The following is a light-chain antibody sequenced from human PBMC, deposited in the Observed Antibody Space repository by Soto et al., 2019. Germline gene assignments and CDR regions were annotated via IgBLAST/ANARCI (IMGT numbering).Light chain of an antibody. V-gene: IGKV3-20*01. J-gene: IGKJ4*01. CDR2: DSS. CDR1: QSINNY. Sequence: EIVLTQSPGTLSLSPGERATLSCRPSQSINNYVAWYQQKPGQAPRVLIYDSSIRATGVPDRFSCSGSGTDFTLTISRLEPGDFAVYYCQHYFDSPETFGGGTKVEIK. CDR3: QHYFDSPET.